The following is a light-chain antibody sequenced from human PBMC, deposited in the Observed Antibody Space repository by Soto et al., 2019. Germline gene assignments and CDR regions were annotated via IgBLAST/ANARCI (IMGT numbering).Light chain of an antibody. J-gene: IGLJ1*01. CDR2: EVT. V-gene: IGLV2-14*01. Sequence: QSALTQPASVSGSPGQSITISCTETSGTIGSYNRVSWYQHHPGKAPKLIIYEVTDRPSGVSNRFSGSKSGNTASLTISGLQAEDEAEYYCSSYTNINTRACVFGTGTKLTVL. CDR3: SSYTNINTRACV. CDR1: SGTIGSYNR.